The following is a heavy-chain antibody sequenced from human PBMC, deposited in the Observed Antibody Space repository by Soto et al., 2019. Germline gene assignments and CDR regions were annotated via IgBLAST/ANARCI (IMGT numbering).Heavy chain of an antibody. Sequence: QVLLVQSGAEVKKPGSSVKVSCKASGGTFSSYAISWVRQAPGQGLEWMGGIIPIFGTANYAQKFQGRVTITADESTITAYMELSSLRSEDTAVYYCAREAVYGGNSPPFDYWGPVNLVTVSS. CDR3: AREAVYGGNSPPFDY. CDR1: GGTFSSYA. CDR2: IIPIFGTA. J-gene: IGHJ4*01. D-gene: IGHD4-17*01. V-gene: IGHV1-69*01.